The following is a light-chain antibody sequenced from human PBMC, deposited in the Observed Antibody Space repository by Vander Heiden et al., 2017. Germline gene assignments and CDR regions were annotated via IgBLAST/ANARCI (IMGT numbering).Light chain of an antibody. Sequence: DIQMTQSPSTLSASVGDRVTITCRASQSISSWLAWYQQKPGKAPKLLIYKASSLESGVPSRFSGSGYGKEFTLTISSRQPDDFATYYCQQDNSYSQWTFGQGTKVEIK. V-gene: IGKV1-5*03. CDR1: QSISSW. J-gene: IGKJ1*01. CDR3: QQDNSYSQWT. CDR2: KAS.